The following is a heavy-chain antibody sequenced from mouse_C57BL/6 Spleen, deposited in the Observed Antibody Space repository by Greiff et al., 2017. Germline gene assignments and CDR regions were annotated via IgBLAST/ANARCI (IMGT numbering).Heavy chain of an antibody. CDR3: AVSLYGSSYGAY. CDR2: INPNNGGT. CDR1: GYTFTDYY. J-gene: IGHJ3*01. Sequence: VQLQQSGPELVKPGASVKISCKASGYTFTDYYMNWVKQSHGKSLEWIGDINPNNGGTSYNQKFKGKATLTVDKSSSTAYMELRSLTSEDSAVYYCAVSLYGSSYGAYWGQGTLVTVSA. V-gene: IGHV1-26*01. D-gene: IGHD1-1*01.